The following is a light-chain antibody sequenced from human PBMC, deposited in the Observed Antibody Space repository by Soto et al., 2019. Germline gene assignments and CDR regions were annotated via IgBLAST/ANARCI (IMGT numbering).Light chain of an antibody. CDR2: GAS. Sequence: EIVLTQSPGTLSLSPGERATLSCRASQSVTSSYLAWYQQKPGQAPWLLIYGASNRASGIPDRFSGSGSGTDFTLTISRLEPEDSAVYYCQQYGRSPLTFGGGTKVEIK. CDR1: QSVTSSY. V-gene: IGKV3-20*01. CDR3: QQYGRSPLT. J-gene: IGKJ4*01.